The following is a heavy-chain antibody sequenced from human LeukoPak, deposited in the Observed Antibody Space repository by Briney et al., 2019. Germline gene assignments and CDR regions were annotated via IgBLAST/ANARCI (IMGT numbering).Heavy chain of an antibody. Sequence: GGSLRLSCAASGFTFSSYSMNWVRQAPGKGLEWVSSISSSSSYIYYADSVKGRFTISRDNAKNSLYLQMNSLRAEDTAVYYCARAGNREGSYGAFDIRGQGTMVTVSS. V-gene: IGHV3-21*01. CDR1: GFTFSSYS. J-gene: IGHJ3*02. CDR2: ISSSSSYI. CDR3: ARAGNREGSYGAFDI. D-gene: IGHD1-26*01.